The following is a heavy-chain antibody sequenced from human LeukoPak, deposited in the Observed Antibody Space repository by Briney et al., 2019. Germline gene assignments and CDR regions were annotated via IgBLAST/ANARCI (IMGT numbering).Heavy chain of an antibody. D-gene: IGHD3-10*01. CDR3: VRDLPRTSGP. V-gene: IGHV3-74*01. J-gene: IGHJ5*02. CDR1: GFSFSTAW. CDR2: INGDGGAI. Sequence: GGSLRLSCVASGFSFSTAWMHWARQTPGEGLVWVSHINGDGGAINYADDVKGRFTISRDNAKSTLYLQTNSLRVEDTAVYYCVRDLPRTSGPWGQGTLVTVSS.